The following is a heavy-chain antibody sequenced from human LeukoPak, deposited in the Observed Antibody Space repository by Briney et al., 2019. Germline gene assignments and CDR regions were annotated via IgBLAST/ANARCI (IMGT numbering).Heavy chain of an antibody. V-gene: IGHV4-39*01. Sequence: SETLSLTCTVSGGSISSSSHYWGWIRQPPGKGLEWIGSMYYRGSTYYNPSLKSRVTISIDTSKNQFYLKLSSLTAADTAVYYCARRDDSSGYHKIFDYWGPGTLVTVSS. CDR2: MYYRGST. J-gene: IGHJ4*02. CDR3: ARRDDSSGYHKIFDY. CDR1: GGSISSSSHY. D-gene: IGHD3-22*01.